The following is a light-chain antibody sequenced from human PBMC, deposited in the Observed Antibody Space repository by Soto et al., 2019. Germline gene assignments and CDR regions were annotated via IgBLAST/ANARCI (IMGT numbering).Light chain of an antibody. Sequence: QSALTQPASVSGSPGQSITISCTGTSSDVGGYNYVSWYQQHPGKAPKLMIYEVSYRPSGVSNRFSGSKSGNTASLTISGLPAEDEADYYCSSYTSSTTPVLFGGGTKVTVL. CDR1: SSDVGGYNY. CDR2: EVS. J-gene: IGLJ2*01. V-gene: IGLV2-14*01. CDR3: SSYTSSTTPVL.